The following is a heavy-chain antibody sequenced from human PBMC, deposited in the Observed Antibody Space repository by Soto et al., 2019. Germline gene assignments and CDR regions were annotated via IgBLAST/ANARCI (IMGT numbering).Heavy chain of an antibody. Sequence: QVQLQQWGAGLLKPSETLSLTCAVYGGSFSGYYWSWIRQPPGKGLEWIGEINHSGSTNYNPSLKSRVTISVDTSKNQFSLKLSSVTAADTAVYYCAREEVVTPEVDAFDIWGQGTMVTVSS. D-gene: IGHD2-21*02. CDR2: INHSGST. V-gene: IGHV4-34*01. CDR1: GGSFSGYY. J-gene: IGHJ3*02. CDR3: AREEVVTPEVDAFDI.